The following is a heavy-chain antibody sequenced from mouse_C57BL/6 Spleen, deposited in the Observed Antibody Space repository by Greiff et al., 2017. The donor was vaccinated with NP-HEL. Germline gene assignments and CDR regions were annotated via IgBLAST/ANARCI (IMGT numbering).Heavy chain of an antibody. CDR1: GYTFTDYY. CDR3: ARSRYGNYEYYFDY. D-gene: IGHD2-1*01. V-gene: IGHV1-26*01. Sequence: EVQLQQSGPELVKPGASVKISCKASGYTFTDYYMNWVKQSHGKSLEWIGDINPNNGGTSYNQKFKGKATLTVDKSSSTAYMELRSLTSEDSAVYYCARSRYGNYEYYFDYWGQGTTRTVSS. J-gene: IGHJ2*01. CDR2: INPNNGGT.